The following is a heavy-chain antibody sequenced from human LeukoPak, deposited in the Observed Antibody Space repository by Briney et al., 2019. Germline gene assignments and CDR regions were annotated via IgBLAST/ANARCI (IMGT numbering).Heavy chain of an antibody. V-gene: IGHV3-21*01. J-gene: IGHJ3*02. CDR1: GFTFSSYS. Sequence: GSLRLSCAASGFTFSSYSMNWVRQAPGKGLEWVSSISSSSSYIYYADSVKGRFTISRDNAKNSLYLQMNSLRAEDTAVYYCARDLVMSGCFTTPGDAFDIWGQGTMVTVSS. CDR3: ARDLVMSGCFTTPGDAFDI. D-gene: IGHD3-3*01. CDR2: ISSSSSYI.